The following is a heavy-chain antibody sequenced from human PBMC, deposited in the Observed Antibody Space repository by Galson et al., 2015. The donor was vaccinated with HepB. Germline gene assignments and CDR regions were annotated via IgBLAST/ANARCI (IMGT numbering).Heavy chain of an antibody. V-gene: IGHV3-30-3*01. CDR3: AREGMAGTLDS. CDR2: IPYDGSYK. Sequence: SLRLSCAASGFTFSSYAMHWVRQAPGKGLQWVAIIPYDGSYKYYADSVKGRFTISRDNSKNTLYLQMSSLRAEDTAVYYCAREGMAGTLDSWGQGALVTISS. D-gene: IGHD6-19*01. J-gene: IGHJ4*02. CDR1: GFTFSSYA.